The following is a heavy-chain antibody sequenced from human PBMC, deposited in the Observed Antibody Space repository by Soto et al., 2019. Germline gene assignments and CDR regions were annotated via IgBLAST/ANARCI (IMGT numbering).Heavy chain of an antibody. CDR1: GGSISSSYY. CDR2: IYYSGST. V-gene: IGHV4-39*01. Sequence: KPSETLSLTCTVSGGSISSSYYWGWIRQPPGKGLEWIGSIYYSGSTYYNPSLKSRVTISVDTSKNQFSLKLSSVTAADTAVYYCARRDIVATINYYYYYGMDVWGQGTTVTVSS. D-gene: IGHD5-12*01. CDR3: ARRDIVATINYYYYYGMDV. J-gene: IGHJ6*02.